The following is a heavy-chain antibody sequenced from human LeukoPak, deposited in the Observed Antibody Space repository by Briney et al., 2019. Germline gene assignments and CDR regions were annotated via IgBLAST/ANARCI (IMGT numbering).Heavy chain of an antibody. CDR1: AFTLTSYG. CDR3: ARDGGSIVVVPAAHYYYYGMDV. Sequence: GRSLRLSCAASAFTLTSYGMHWVRQAPGKGLEWVALIWYDGSKTYYADSVKGRFTISRDISKNTLYLEMNSLRAEDTAVYYCARDGGSIVVVPAAHYYYYGMDVWGQGTTVTVSS. J-gene: IGHJ6*02. CDR2: IWYDGSKT. D-gene: IGHD2-2*01. V-gene: IGHV3-33*01.